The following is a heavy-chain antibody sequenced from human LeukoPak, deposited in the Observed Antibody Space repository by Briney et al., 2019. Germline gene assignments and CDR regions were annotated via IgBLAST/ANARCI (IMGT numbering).Heavy chain of an antibody. J-gene: IGHJ4*02. V-gene: IGHV4-34*01. CDR3: ARGPAYYGSGSYRPPIDY. CDR1: GGSFSGYY. Sequence: SETLSLTCAVYGGSFSGYYWSWIRQPPGKGLEWIGEINHSGSNNYNPSLKSRVTISVDTSKTQFSLKLSSATAADTAVYYCARGPAYYGSGSYRPPIDYWGQGTLVTVSS. D-gene: IGHD3-10*01. CDR2: INHSGSN.